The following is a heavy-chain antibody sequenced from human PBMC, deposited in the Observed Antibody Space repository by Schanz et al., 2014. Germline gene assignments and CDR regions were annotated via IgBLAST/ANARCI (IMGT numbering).Heavy chain of an antibody. J-gene: IGHJ6*02. CDR2: ISYDGSHK. CDR1: GFNFSDNT. Sequence: QVQLVESGGGVVQPGRSLRLSCAASGFNFSDNTIHWVRQTPGKGLEWVAVISYDGSHKDYADSVKGRFTISRDNSKNTMYLQMNSLRAEDTAVYYCVKDLQRELLRDDHYYGMDVWGQGTTVTVSS. V-gene: IGHV3-30*04. D-gene: IGHD1-26*01. CDR3: VKDLQRELLRDDHYYGMDV.